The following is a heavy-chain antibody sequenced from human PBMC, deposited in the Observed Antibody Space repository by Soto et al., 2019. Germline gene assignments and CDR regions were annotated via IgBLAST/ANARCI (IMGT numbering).Heavy chain of an antibody. CDR2: ISAYNGNT. CDR1: GYTFTSYG. Sequence: GASVKVSCKASGYTFTSYGISWGRQAPGQGVEWVGWISAYNGNTNNAQKLQGRVTMTTDTSTSTAYMELRSLRSDDTAVYYCARLKLYCSGGSCHGYSHYLGQGTLVTVPS. V-gene: IGHV1-18*01. J-gene: IGHJ4*02. D-gene: IGHD2-15*01. CDR3: ARLKLYCSGGSCHGYSHY.